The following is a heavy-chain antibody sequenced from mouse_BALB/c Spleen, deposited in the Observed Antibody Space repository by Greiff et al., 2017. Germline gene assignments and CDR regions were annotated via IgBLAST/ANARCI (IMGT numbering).Heavy chain of an antibody. Sequence: VKLQESGAELAKPGASVKMSCKASGYTFTSYWMHWVKQRPGQGLEWIGYINPSTGYTEYNQKFKDKATLTADKSSSTAYMQLSSLTSEDSAVYYCARSRAFDDWGQGTTLTVAS. CDR1: GYTFTSYW. V-gene: IGHV1-7*01. CDR3: ARSRAFDD. D-gene: IGHD3-1*01. CDR2: INPSTGYT. J-gene: IGHJ2*01.